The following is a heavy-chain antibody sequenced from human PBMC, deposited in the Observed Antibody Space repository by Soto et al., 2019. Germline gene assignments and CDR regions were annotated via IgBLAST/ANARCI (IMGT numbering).Heavy chain of an antibody. V-gene: IGHV3-30-3*01. CDR1: GFTFSSYA. CDR2: ISYDGSNK. D-gene: IGHD3-10*01. J-gene: IGHJ5*01. CDR3: ARESSGSGSYLGDRYNWLDS. Sequence: GGSLRLSCAASGFTFSSYAMHWVRQAPGKGLEWVAVISYDGSNKYYADSVKGRFTISRDNSKNTLYLQMNSLRAEDTAVYYCARESSGSGSYLGDRYNWLDSWGQGTLVTVSS.